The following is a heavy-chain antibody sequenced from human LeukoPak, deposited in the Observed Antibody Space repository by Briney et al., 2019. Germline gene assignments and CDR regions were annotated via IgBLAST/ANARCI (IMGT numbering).Heavy chain of an antibody. CDR3: AKGQRGYSCGEFDY. D-gene: IGHD5-18*01. CDR1: GFTFSGYS. J-gene: IGHJ4*02. CDR2: ISSSSSYI. Sequence: GGSLRLSCAASGFTFSGYSMNWVRQAPGKGLEWVSSISSSSSYIYYADSVKGRFTISRDNAKNSLYLQMNSLRAEDTAVYYCAKGQRGYSCGEFDYWGQGTLVTVSS. V-gene: IGHV3-21*04.